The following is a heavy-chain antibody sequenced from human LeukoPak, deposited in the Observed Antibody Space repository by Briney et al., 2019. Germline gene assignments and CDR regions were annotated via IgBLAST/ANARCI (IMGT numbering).Heavy chain of an antibody. V-gene: IGHV4-39*07. CDR3: ARASTIFGHFAY. Sequence: PSETLSLTCTVSGGSISSSSYYWSWIRQPPGKGLEWIGSIYYSGSTYYNPSLKSRLTISVDTSKNQFSLKLSSVTAADTAVYYCARASTIFGHFAYWGRGTLVTVSS. CDR1: GGSISSSSYY. CDR2: IYYSGST. D-gene: IGHD3-3*01. J-gene: IGHJ4*02.